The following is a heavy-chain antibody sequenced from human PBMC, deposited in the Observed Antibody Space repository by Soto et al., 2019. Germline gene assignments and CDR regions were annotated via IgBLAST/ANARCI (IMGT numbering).Heavy chain of an antibody. J-gene: IGHJ4*02. Sequence: ASVKVSCKASGYTFTSYGISWVRQAPGQGLEWMGWISAYNGNTNYAQKLQGRVTMTTDTSTSTAYMELRSLRSDDTAVYYCARDPRPYYDFWSGKYDFDYWGQGTLVTVS. CDR1: GYTFTSYG. V-gene: IGHV1-18*01. D-gene: IGHD3-3*01. CDR3: ARDPRPYYDFWSGKYDFDY. CDR2: ISAYNGNT.